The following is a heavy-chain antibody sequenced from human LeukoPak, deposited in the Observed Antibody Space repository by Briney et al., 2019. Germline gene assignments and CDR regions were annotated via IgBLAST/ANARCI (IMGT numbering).Heavy chain of an antibody. Sequence: SETLSLTCTVSGGSIRSSYYYWGWIRQPPGKGLEWIGTIYSTGNTYYTPSLKSRLTISVDTSKNQFSLKLSSVTAADTAVYYCARGGESGYDTWGQGSLVTVSS. CDR1: GGSIRSSYYY. J-gene: IGHJ5*02. CDR2: IYSTGNT. CDR3: ARGGESGYDT. V-gene: IGHV4-39*01. D-gene: IGHD5-12*01.